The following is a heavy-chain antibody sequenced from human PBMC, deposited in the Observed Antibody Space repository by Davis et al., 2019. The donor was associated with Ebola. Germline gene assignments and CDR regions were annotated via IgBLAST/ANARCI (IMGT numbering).Heavy chain of an antibody. V-gene: IGHV3-48*04. CDR1: GFTFSSYS. Sequence: GGSLRLSCAASGFTFSSYSMNWVSQAPGKGLEWVSYISSSSSRIYYADSVKGRFTISRDNAKNTLYLKMNNLRVEDTAVYYCATLPGYYWGQGTLVTVSS. D-gene: IGHD1-26*01. CDR3: ATLPGYY. J-gene: IGHJ4*02. CDR2: ISSSSSRI.